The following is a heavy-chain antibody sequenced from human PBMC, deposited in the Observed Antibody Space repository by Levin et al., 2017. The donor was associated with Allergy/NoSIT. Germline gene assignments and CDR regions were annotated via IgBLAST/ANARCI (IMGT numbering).Heavy chain of an antibody. CDR2: VSCDGGSA. CDR1: GFIFDDYA. J-gene: IGHJ4*02. CDR3: AKDKLSHAPSGIDY. V-gene: IGHV3-43D*03. D-gene: IGHD3-10*01. Sequence: LSLTCAASGFIFDDYAMHWVRQAPGKGLEWVSLVSCDGGSAYYADSVKGRFTTSRDNSKNSLYLQMHTLRAEDTALYYCAKDKLSHAPSGIDYWGQGTLVTVSS.